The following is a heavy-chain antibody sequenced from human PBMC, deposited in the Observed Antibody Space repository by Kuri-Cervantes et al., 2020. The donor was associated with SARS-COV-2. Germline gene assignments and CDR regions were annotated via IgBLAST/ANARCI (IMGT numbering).Heavy chain of an antibody. V-gene: IGHV4-61*01. CDR1: GGSVNSGSYY. Sequence: GSLRLSCTVSGGSVNSGSYYWSWIRQPPGKGLEWIGDISYSGRTNYNPSLKSRITMSVDTSKDQFSLKFTSVTAADTAVYYCARTQSGTLFGVVATFDSWGQGILVTVSS. D-gene: IGHD3-3*01. J-gene: IGHJ4*02. CDR2: ISYSGRT. CDR3: ARTQSGTLFGVVATFDS.